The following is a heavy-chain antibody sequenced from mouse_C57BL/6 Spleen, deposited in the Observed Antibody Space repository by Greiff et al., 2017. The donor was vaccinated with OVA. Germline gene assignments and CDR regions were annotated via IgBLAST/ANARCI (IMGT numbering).Heavy chain of an antibody. Sequence: QVQLQQSGAELVKPGASVKISCKASGYAFSSYWMNWVKQRPGKGLEWIGQIYPGDGDTNYNGKFKSKATLTVDTSSSTAYMQLSSLTSEDSAVYYCARNHGFAYWGQGTLVTVSA. CDR1: GYAFSSYW. J-gene: IGHJ3*01. V-gene: IGHV1-80*01. CDR3: ARNHGFAY. CDR2: IYPGDGDT.